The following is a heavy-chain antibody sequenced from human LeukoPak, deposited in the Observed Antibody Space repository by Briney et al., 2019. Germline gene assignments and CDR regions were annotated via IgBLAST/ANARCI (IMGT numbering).Heavy chain of an antibody. CDR2: IYSDGST. CDR1: GFTVSSNY. V-gene: IGHV3-53*01. J-gene: IGHJ4*02. D-gene: IGHD6-19*01. CDR3: ARRRSSGWYVDY. Sequence: GGSLRLSCAASGFTVSSNYMSWVRQAPGKGLEWLSIIYSDGSTYYADSVKGRFTISRDNSKNTLYLQMSSLRAEDTAVYYCARRRSSGWYVDYWGQGTLVTVSS.